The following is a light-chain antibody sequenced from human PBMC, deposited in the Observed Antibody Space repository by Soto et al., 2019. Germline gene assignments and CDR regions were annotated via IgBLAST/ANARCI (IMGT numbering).Light chain of an antibody. CDR2: DVS. J-gene: IGLJ2*01. V-gene: IGLV2-14*01. Sequence: QSALTQPASVSGSPGQSITISCTGTSSDVGGYNYVSWYQQHPGKAPKLVISDVSNRPSGVSNRFSGSKPGNTASLTISGLHAEDEADYYCSSYTSSSALVFGGGTKLTVL. CDR1: SSDVGGYNY. CDR3: SSYTSSSALV.